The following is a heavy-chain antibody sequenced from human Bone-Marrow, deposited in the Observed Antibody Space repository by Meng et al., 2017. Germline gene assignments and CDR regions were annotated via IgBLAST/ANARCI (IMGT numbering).Heavy chain of an antibody. J-gene: IGHJ4*02. V-gene: IGHV3-23*01. CDR1: GFTFSSYA. CDR3: AKEIRPNDY. CDR2: IDISGETT. Sequence: GESLKISCAASGFTFSSYAMHWVRQAPGKGLEWVSFIDISGETTSYADSVKGRFTISRDNSKNTLYLQMNSLRAEDTAVYYCAKEIRPNDYWGQGTLVT.